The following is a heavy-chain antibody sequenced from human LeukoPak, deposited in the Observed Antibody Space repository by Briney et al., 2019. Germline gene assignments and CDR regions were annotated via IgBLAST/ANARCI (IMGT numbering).Heavy chain of an antibody. CDR2: IYNSETI. CDR1: GGSINSYY. D-gene: IGHD6-6*01. Sequence: SQTLSLTCTVSGGSINSYYWSWIRQPPGKGLEWIGYIYNSETINYNPSLTSRVTISLDTSKNQVSLKLTSVTAADTAVYYCVRVGGASSILSAFDIWGQGTMVTVSS. CDR3: VRVGGASSILSAFDI. J-gene: IGHJ3*02. V-gene: IGHV4-59*01.